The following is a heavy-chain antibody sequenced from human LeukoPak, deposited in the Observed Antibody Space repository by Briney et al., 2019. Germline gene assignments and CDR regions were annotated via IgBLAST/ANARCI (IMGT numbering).Heavy chain of an antibody. J-gene: IGHJ4*02. CDR2: ISGSGSST. Sequence: PGGSLRLSCAASGFTFSDYYMSWIRQAPGKGLEWVSFISGSGSSTKYADSVRGRFTISRDNAENSLYLQMNSLRAEDTAVHYCARGGPHPWAPIVVVVAATNEIDYWGQGTLVTVSS. V-gene: IGHV3-11*06. D-gene: IGHD2-15*01. CDR3: ARGGPHPWAPIVVVVAATNEIDY. CDR1: GFTFSDYY.